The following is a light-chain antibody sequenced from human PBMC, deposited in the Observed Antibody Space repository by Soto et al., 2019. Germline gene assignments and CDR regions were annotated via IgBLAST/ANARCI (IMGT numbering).Light chain of an antibody. CDR1: QSVGSR. V-gene: IGKV3-15*01. CDR3: LHYDNWYT. J-gene: IGKJ2*01. CDR2: GAS. Sequence: EIVMTQSPATLSVSPGERATLSCRASQSVGSRLAWYQQKPGQAPRLLIYGASTRATGIPARFSGSGSETEFTLTISSLQSEDFAVFYCLHYDNWYTFGQGTKLEIK.